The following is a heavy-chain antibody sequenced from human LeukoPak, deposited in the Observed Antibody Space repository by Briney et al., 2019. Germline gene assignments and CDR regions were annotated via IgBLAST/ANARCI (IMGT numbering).Heavy chain of an antibody. D-gene: IGHD3-9*01. Sequence: PSETLSLTCTVSGGSISSSSYYWGWIRQPPGKGLEWIGSIYYSGSTYYNPSLKSRVTISVDTSKNQFSLKLSSVTAADTAVYYCARLPLERYFDWLDYRPKKSNWFDPWGQGTLVTVSS. CDR1: GGSISSSSYY. V-gene: IGHV4-39*07. CDR3: ARLPLERYFDWLDYRPKKSNWFDP. J-gene: IGHJ5*02. CDR2: IYYSGST.